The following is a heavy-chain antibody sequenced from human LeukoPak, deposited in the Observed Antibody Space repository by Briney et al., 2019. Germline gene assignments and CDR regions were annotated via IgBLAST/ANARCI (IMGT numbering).Heavy chain of an antibody. CDR3: ARAYVLRFLEWSPYWYYGMDV. V-gene: IGHV1-69*13. Sequence: GASVRVSCKASGGTFSSYAISWVRQAPGQGLEWMGGIIPIFGTANYAQKFQGRVTITADESTSTAYMELSSLRSEDTAVYYCARAYVLRFLEWSPYWYYGMDVWGQGTTVTVSS. D-gene: IGHD3-3*01. J-gene: IGHJ6*02. CDR2: IIPIFGTA. CDR1: GGTFSSYA.